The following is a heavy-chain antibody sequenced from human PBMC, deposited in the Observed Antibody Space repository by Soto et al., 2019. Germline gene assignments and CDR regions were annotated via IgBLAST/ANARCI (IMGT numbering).Heavy chain of an antibody. D-gene: IGHD5-18*01. V-gene: IGHV1-18*04. CDR3: ARLGYSYGFAYYYYGMDV. J-gene: IGHJ6*02. CDR1: GYTFTSYG. Sequence: ASAKVSCKASGYTFTSYGISWVRQAPGQGLEWMGWISAYNGNTNYAQKLQGRVTMTTDTSTSTAYMELRSLRSDDTAVYYCARLGYSYGFAYYYYGMDVWGQGTTVTVSS. CDR2: ISAYNGNT.